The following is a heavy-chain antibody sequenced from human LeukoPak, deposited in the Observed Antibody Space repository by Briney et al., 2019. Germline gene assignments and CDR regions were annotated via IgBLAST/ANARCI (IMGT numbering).Heavy chain of an antibody. CDR1: GFTFSSYE. Sequence: GGSLRLSCAASGFTFSSYEMNWVRQAPGKGLEWVSYISSSGSTIYYADSVKGRFTISRDNAKNSLYLQMNSLRAEDAAVYYCARGDDAFDIWGQGTMVTVSS. J-gene: IGHJ3*02. CDR2: ISSSGSTI. CDR3: ARGDDAFDI. V-gene: IGHV3-48*03.